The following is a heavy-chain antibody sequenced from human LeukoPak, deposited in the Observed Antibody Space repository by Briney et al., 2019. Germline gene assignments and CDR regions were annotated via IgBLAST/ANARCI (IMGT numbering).Heavy chain of an antibody. J-gene: IGHJ4*02. CDR3: ARVSSTELLDY. Sequence: GGSLRLSCADSGLTISDYWMSWVRQAPGKGLEWVANIKLDGSEQYYVDSVQGRFTISRDNGKHLLYLQMNSLRAEDTAVYYCARVSSTELLDYWGQGTLVTVSS. D-gene: IGHD1-26*01. V-gene: IGHV3-7*01. CDR2: IKLDGSEQ. CDR1: GLTISDYW.